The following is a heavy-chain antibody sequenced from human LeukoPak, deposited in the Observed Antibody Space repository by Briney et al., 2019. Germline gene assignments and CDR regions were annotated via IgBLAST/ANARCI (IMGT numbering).Heavy chain of an antibody. J-gene: IGHJ4*02. CDR3: ARHPYDSSGYGAHFDY. V-gene: IGHV4-39*01. Sequence: SETLSLTCTVSGGSISSSSYYWGWIRQPPGKGLEWIGSIYYSGSTNYNPSLKSRVTISVDTSKNQFSLKLSSVTAADTAVYYCARHPYDSSGYGAHFDYWGQGTLVTVSS. D-gene: IGHD3-22*01. CDR2: IYYSGST. CDR1: GGSISSSSYY.